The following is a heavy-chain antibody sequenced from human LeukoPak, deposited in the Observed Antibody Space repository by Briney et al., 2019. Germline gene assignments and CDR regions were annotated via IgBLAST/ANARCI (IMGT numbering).Heavy chain of an antibody. V-gene: IGHV3-30*09. CDR1: GVTFSNSV. Sequence: GGSLRLSCAVSGVTFSNSVMHWVRQAPDKGLEWVAAITGDRNSKYYGDSVKGRFAISRDTSTNRLYVDMNRLQPDDTGMYYCARVEYSSSRSAVFPVWGQGGMVTVCS. J-gene: IGHJ3*01. D-gene: IGHD6-13*01. CDR2: ITGDRNSK. CDR3: ARVEYSSSRSAVFPV.